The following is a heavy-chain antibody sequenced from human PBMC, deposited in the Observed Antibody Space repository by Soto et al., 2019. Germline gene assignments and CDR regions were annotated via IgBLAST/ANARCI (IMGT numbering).Heavy chain of an antibody. CDR2: ISGSGGST. J-gene: IGHJ6*02. V-gene: IGHV3-23*01. CDR3: AKDLLVGADLGYYYYGMDV. D-gene: IGHD1-26*01. Sequence: GGSLRLSCAASGFTFSSYAMSWVRQAPGKGLEWVSAISGSGGSTYYADSVKGRFTISRDNSKNTLYLQMNSLRAEDTAVYYCAKDLLVGADLGYYYYGMDVWGQGTTVTVSS. CDR1: GFTFSSYA.